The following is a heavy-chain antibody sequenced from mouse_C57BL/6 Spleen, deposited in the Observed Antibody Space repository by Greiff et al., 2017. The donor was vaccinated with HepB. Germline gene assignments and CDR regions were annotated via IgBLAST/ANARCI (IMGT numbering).Heavy chain of an antibody. CDR3: AREAFITTVVASYAMDY. D-gene: IGHD1-1*01. CDR2: IYPGDGDT. Sequence: QVQLQQSGPELVKPGASVKISCKASGYAFSSSWMNWVKQRPGKGLEWIGRIYPGDGDTNYNGKFKGKATLTADKSSSTAYMQLSSLTSEDSAVYFCAREAFITTVVASYAMDYWGQGTSVTVSS. V-gene: IGHV1-82*01. J-gene: IGHJ4*01. CDR1: GYAFSSSW.